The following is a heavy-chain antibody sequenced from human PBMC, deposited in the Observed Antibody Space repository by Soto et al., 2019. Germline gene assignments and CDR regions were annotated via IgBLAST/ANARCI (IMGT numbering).Heavy chain of an antibody. CDR1: GFTFSSYG. J-gene: IGHJ4*02. Sequence: GGSLRLSCAASGFTFSSYGMHWVRQAPGKGLEWVAVISYDGSNKYYADSVKGRFTISRDNSKNTLYLQMNSLRAEDTAVYYCAKDPGVATISYFDYWGQGTLVTVSS. V-gene: IGHV3-30*18. D-gene: IGHD5-12*01. CDR3: AKDPGVATISYFDY. CDR2: ISYDGSNK.